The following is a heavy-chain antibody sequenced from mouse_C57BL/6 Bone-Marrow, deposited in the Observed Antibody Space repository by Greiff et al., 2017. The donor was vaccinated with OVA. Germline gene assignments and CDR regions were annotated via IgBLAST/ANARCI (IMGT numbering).Heavy chain of an antibody. CDR1: GYTFTSYG. CDR3: ASNLWFAY. Sequence: VKLQESGAELARPGASVKLSCKASGYTFTSYGISWVKQRTGQGLEWIGEIYPRSGNTYYNEKFKGKATLTADKSSSTAYMELRSLTSEDSAVYFCASNLWFAYWGQGTLVTVSA. J-gene: IGHJ3*01. V-gene: IGHV1-81*01. CDR2: IYPRSGNT.